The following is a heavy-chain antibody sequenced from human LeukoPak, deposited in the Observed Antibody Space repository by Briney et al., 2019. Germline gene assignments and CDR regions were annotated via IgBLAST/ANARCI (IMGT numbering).Heavy chain of an antibody. V-gene: IGHV4-59*08. D-gene: IGHD3-3*01. J-gene: IGHJ4*02. CDR1: GVSISCYY. CDR2: IYHSGST. CDR3: ARFFWSNSKLLDF. Sequence: SETLSRTCTVSGVSISCYYWSWIRQPPGEGLEWIGYIYHSGSTIYNPSLKSRFTISVDPSKNQFSLKLSSVTAADTAVYYCARFFWSNSKLLDFWGQGTVVTVSS.